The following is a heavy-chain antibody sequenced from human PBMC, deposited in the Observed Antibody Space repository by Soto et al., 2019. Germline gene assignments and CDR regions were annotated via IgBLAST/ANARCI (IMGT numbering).Heavy chain of an antibody. CDR1: GFTFGDYA. V-gene: IGHV3-9*01. D-gene: IGHD3-9*01. J-gene: IGHJ4*02. Sequence: ESGGGLVQPGRSLRLSCSASGFTFGDYAMHWVRRVSGKGLEWVSHISWNSDSVAYADSVKGRFTVSRDNAKNSLYLQMNSLTADDTAFYFCTRGHCDTLSGYSLYYFDSWGQGTLVTVSS. CDR2: ISWNSDSV. CDR3: TRGHCDTLSGYSLYYFDS.